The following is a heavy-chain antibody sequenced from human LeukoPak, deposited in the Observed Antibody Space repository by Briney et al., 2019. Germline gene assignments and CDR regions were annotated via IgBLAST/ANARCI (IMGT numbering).Heavy chain of an antibody. J-gene: IGHJ3*02. D-gene: IGHD1-20*01. V-gene: IGHV3-30*03. CDR1: GFTFSSYG. Sequence: GGSLRLSCAASGFTFSSYGMHWVRQAPGKGLEWVAVISYDGSNEYYAGSVKGRFTISRDSSKNTLYLQMNSLRAEDTAVYYCARAGGHYNWNFGDAIDIWGQGTMVTVSS. CDR3: ARAGGHYNWNFGDAIDI. CDR2: ISYDGSNE.